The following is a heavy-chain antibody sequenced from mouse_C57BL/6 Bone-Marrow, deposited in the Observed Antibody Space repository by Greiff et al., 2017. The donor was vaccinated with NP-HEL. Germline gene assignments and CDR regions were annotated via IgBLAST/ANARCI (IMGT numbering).Heavy chain of an antibody. Sequence: QVQLQQSGAELMKPGASVKLSCKATGYTFTGYWIEWVKQRPGHGLSWIGEILPGSGRTNFNEKFKGKATFTADTSSNTAYMQLSSLTTEDSAIYYCARYHYGSPVWYFDVWGTGTTGTVSS. CDR3: ARYHYGSPVWYFDV. CDR2: ILPGSGRT. J-gene: IGHJ1*03. V-gene: IGHV1-9*01. D-gene: IGHD1-1*01. CDR1: GYTFTGYW.